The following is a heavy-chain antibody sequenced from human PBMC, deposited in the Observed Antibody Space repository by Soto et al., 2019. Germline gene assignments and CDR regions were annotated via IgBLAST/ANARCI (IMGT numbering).Heavy chain of an antibody. CDR3: ARVGYYYDSSGYSAAWGSDY. CDR1: GFTFSDYY. Sequence: PGGSLRLSCAASGFTFSDYYMSWIRQAPGKGLEWVSYISSSSSTIYYADSVKGRFTISRDNAKNSLYLQMNSLRDENTAVYYCARVGYYYDSSGYSAAWGSDYWGQGTLVTVSS. CDR2: ISSSSSTI. V-gene: IGHV3-11*04. J-gene: IGHJ4*02. D-gene: IGHD3-22*01.